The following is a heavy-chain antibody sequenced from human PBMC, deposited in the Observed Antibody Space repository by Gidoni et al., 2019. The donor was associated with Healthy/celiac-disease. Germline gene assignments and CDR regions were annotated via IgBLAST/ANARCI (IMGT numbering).Heavy chain of an antibody. CDR3: AREGSSSLVPYYGMDV. Sequence: EVQLVESGGGLIQPGGSLSLSCAASGFTVSSNYMSWVRQAPGKGLEWVSVIYSGGSTYYADSVKGRFTISRDNSKNTLYLQMNSLRAEDTAVYYCAREGSSSLVPYYGMDVWGQGTTVTVSS. CDR2: IYSGGST. V-gene: IGHV3-53*01. D-gene: IGHD6-6*01. J-gene: IGHJ6*02. CDR1: GFTVSSNY.